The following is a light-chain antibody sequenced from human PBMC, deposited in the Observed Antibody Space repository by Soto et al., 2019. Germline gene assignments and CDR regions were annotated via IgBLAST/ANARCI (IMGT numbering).Light chain of an antibody. J-gene: IGKJ2*01. Sequence: EIVMTQSPPSLTVTPGEPASISCRSSQRLLHSNGNNFLDWYLQKPGQSPQLLIYLGSNRASGVPDRGSGSGAGTDLTLKISRVEAEDVGVEYGMQALQTPYTVGQGTKLEIK. CDR2: LGS. V-gene: IGKV2-28*01. CDR3: MQALQTPYT. CDR1: QRLLHSNGNNF.